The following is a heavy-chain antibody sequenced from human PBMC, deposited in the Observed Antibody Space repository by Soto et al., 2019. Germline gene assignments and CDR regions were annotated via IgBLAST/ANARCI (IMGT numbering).Heavy chain of an antibody. D-gene: IGHD6-19*01. CDR1: GFSFSNYL. CDR2: INSDGSST. V-gene: IGHV3-74*01. J-gene: IGHJ4*02. CDR3: ARGRGSSGWYFDY. Sequence: EVQLVESGGGLAQPGGSLRVSCAASGFSFSNYLMHWVRQVPGKGLVWVSRINSDGSSTNYADSAKGRFTISRDNTKNTLNLQMSSLRAEDTAVYFCARGRGSSGWYFDYWGQGTLVTVSS.